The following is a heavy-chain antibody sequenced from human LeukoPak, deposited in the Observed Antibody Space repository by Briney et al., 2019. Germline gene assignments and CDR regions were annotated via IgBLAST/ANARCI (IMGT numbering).Heavy chain of an antibody. CDR2: INHSGST. D-gene: IGHD4-17*01. CDR1: GGSFSGYY. CDR3: ARRVTTRLPFRY. Sequence: SETLSLTCAVYGGSFSGYYWSWIRQPPGKGLEWIGEINHSGSTNYNPSLKSRVTISVDTSKKQFSLKLTSVTAADTAVYYCARRVTTRLPFRYWGQGTLVTVST. V-gene: IGHV4-34*01. J-gene: IGHJ4*02.